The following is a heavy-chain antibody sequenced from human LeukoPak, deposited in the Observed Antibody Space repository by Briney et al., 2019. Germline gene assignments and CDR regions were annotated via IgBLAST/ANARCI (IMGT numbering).Heavy chain of an antibody. Sequence: PSETLSLTCTVSGGSISSYYWSWIRQPPGKGLEWIGYIYYSGSTNYNPSLKSRVTISVDTSKNQFSLKLSSVTAADTAVHYCARQTDSSSWPIDYWGQGTLVTVSS. CDR3: ARQTDSSSWPIDY. CDR1: GGSISSYY. V-gene: IGHV4-59*01. D-gene: IGHD6-13*01. CDR2: IYYSGST. J-gene: IGHJ4*02.